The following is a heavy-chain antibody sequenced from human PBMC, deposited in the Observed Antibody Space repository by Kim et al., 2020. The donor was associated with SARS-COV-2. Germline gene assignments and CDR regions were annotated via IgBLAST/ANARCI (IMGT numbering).Heavy chain of an antibody. CDR1: GFTFGDYA. CDR3: AKDWGPAVAGPQGFDY. Sequence: GGSLRLSCAASGFTFGDYAMHWVRQAPGKGLEWVSGISWNSGSIGYADSVKGRFTISRDNAKNSLYLQMNSLRAEDTALYYCAKDWGPAVAGPQGFDYWGQGTLVTVSS. J-gene: IGHJ4*02. V-gene: IGHV3-9*01. D-gene: IGHD6-19*01. CDR2: ISWNSGSI.